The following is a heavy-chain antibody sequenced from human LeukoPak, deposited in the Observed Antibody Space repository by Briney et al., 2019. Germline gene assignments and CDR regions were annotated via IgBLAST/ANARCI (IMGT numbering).Heavy chain of an antibody. CDR2: IRSKANSYAT. Sequence: QAGGSLRLSCAASGFTFSGSAMHWVRQASGKGLEWVGRIRSKANSYATAYAASVKGRFTISRDDSKNTAYLQMNSLKTEDTAVYYCYTYYYGSGSDNPPFYFDYWGQGTLVTVSS. J-gene: IGHJ4*02. D-gene: IGHD3-10*01. CDR1: GFTFSGSA. CDR3: YTYYYGSGSDNPPFYFDY. V-gene: IGHV3-73*01.